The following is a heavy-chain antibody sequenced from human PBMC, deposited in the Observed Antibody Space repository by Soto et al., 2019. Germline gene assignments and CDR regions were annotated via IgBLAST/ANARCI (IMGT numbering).Heavy chain of an antibody. D-gene: IGHD6-13*01. Sequence: PGGCLRLSCAASAFTFSNAWMSWVRQAPGKGLEWIGYIYYSGSTNYNPSLKSRVTISVDTSKNQFSLKLSSVTAADTAVYYCARSTYSSRGSIDYWGQGT. CDR2: IYYSGST. CDR1: AFTFSNAW. CDR3: ARSTYSSRGSIDY. J-gene: IGHJ4*02. V-gene: IGHV4-59*12.